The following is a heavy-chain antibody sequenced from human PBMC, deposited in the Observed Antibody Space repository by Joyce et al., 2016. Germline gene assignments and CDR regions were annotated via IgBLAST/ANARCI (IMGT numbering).Heavy chain of an antibody. CDR2: SNPARGAT. V-gene: IGHV1-2*04. CDR3: ARWGYSSSEYRPRYTFDG. J-gene: IGHJ6*04. D-gene: IGHD2-2*01. Sequence: QVQLAQSGPEVKKPGASVRVSCETSGYKFTDYYIHWLRQAPGQGPEWMGSSNPARGATKYAQKFEGWGTVSREASITYMEWSHLKSGDTAVYYSARWGYSSSEYRPRYTFDGWGEGTTVIVSS. CDR1: GYKFTDYY.